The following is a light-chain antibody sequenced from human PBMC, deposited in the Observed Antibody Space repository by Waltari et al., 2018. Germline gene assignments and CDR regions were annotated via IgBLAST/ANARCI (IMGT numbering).Light chain of an antibody. Sequence: SYELTQPSSVSVSPGQTARITCSGDLLSTKYARWVQQRPGQAPVLAIYKDSERPSGIPERFSGSSSGTTVILTISGAQVEDEADYYCYSATDNNLRVFGGGTKLTVL. CDR2: KDS. CDR1: LLSTKY. V-gene: IGLV3-27*01. CDR3: YSATDNNLRV. J-gene: IGLJ3*02.